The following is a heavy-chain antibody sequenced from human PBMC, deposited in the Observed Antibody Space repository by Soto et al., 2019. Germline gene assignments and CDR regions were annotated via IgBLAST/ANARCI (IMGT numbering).Heavy chain of an antibody. D-gene: IGHD4-4*01. Sequence: QVQLVQSGAEMKEPGSSVKVSCKTSGGTFSSSAISWLRQAPGQGLEWMGGLIPLFRTPDYAQKFQGRVTIAADASTSTAYMELSSLRSEDTAVYYCARDNDRLQLGGNYYYSLDVWGQGTTITVSS. CDR3: ARDNDRLQLGGNYYYSLDV. V-gene: IGHV1-69*12. CDR2: LIPLFRTP. CDR1: GGTFSSSA. J-gene: IGHJ6*02.